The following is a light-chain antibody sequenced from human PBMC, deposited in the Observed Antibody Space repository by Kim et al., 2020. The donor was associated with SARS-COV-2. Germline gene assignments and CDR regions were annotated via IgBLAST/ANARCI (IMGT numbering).Light chain of an antibody. CDR1: KLGSKY. CDR3: QAWDSTTVI. CDR2: EDD. Sequence: VSLGQTATITCSGDKLGSKYVCWYQQRPGQSPLLIIYEDDKRPSGIPERFSGSNSGGTATLTISGTQSLDEADYYCQAWDSTTVIFGGGTQLTVL. J-gene: IGLJ2*01. V-gene: IGLV3-1*01.